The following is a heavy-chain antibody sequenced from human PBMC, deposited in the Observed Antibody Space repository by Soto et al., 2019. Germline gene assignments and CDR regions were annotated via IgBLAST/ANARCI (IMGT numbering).Heavy chain of an antibody. J-gene: IGHJ4*02. Sequence: SETLSLTCTVSGGSISSSSYYWGWIRQPPGKGLEWIGSIYYSGSTYYNPSLKSRVTISVDTSKNQFSLKLSSVTAADTAVYYCARLAPSRFGEFKFNDWGQGTLVTVSS. CDR3: ARLAPSRFGEFKFND. D-gene: IGHD3-10*01. CDR2: IYYSGST. V-gene: IGHV4-39*01. CDR1: GGSISSSSYY.